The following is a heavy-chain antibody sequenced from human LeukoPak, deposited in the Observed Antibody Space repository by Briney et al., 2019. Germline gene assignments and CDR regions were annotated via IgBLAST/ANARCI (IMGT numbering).Heavy chain of an antibody. V-gene: IGHV3-7*01. CDR1: GFTFSSYW. J-gene: IGHJ6*03. CDR2: IKQDGSEK. D-gene: IGHD3-22*01. CDR3: ARGPLSSGYPQYYYYNMDV. Sequence: GGSLRLSCAASGFTFSSYWMSWVRQAPGKGLEWVANIKQDGSEKYYVDSVKGRFTISRDNAKNSLYLQMNSLRAEDTAVYCCARGPLSSGYPQYYYYNMDVWGKGTTVTVSS.